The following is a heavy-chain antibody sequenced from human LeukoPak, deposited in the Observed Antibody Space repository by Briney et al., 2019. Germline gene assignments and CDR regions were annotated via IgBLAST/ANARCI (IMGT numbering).Heavy chain of an antibody. CDR1: GYTFTRFH. V-gene: IGHV1-46*01. J-gene: IGHJ4*02. D-gene: IGHD1-1*01. CDR2: INPSGGSS. CDR3: TRDKIQVGDY. Sequence: ASVKVSCKAFGYTFTRFHMHWVRQAPGQGLEWMGIINPSGGSSSYAQKFQGRVTMTRDTSTSTVYMELSSLRSEDTAVYYCTRDKIQVGDYWGQGTLVTVSS.